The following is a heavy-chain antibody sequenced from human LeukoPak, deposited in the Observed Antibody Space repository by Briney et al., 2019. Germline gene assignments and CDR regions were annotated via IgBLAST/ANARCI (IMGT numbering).Heavy chain of an antibody. CDR3: ARMMGSKGGY. CDR2: INHSGSN. Sequence: SETLSLTCAVYGGSFSGYYWSWIRQPPGKGLEWIGEINHSGSNNYNPSLKSRVTISVDTSKNQFSLKLSSATAADTAVYYCARMMGSKGGYWGQGTLVTVSS. D-gene: IGHD4-11*01. V-gene: IGHV4-34*01. CDR1: GGSFSGYY. J-gene: IGHJ4*02.